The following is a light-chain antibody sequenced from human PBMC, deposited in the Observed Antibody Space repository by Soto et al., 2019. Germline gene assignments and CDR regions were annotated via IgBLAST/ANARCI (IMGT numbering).Light chain of an antibody. J-gene: IGLJ2*01. Sequence: QYVLTQPPSASGTPGQRVPISCYGTSSSIESNYVYWYQQLPGTAPRLLIYRNNQRPSGVPDRFSGSKSGTSASLAISALRYEDEAVYSCTVWEDSLRGRLFGGLTKITVL. CDR2: RNN. CDR1: SSSIESNY. V-gene: IGLV1-47*01. CDR3: TVWEDSLRGRL.